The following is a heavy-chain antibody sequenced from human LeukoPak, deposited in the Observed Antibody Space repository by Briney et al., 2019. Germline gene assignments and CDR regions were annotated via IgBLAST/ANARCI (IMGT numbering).Heavy chain of an antibody. D-gene: IGHD6-19*01. Sequence: QPGGSLRLSCATSGFTLSSYSVNWVRQAPGKGLEWVSYISSGSTTIYYADSVKGRFTISRDNAKNSLYLQMNSLRAEDTAVYYCARDVEQWLVRVYYFDYWGQGTLVTVSS. J-gene: IGHJ4*02. CDR2: ISSGSTTI. CDR1: GFTLSSYS. V-gene: IGHV3-48*01. CDR3: ARDVEQWLVRVYYFDY.